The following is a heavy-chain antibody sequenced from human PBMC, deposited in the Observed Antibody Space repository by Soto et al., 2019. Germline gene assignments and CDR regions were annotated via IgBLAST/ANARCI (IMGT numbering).Heavy chain of an antibody. V-gene: IGHV1-69*13. CDR2: IIPIFGTA. J-gene: IGHJ4*02. D-gene: IGHD5-18*01. CDR1: GGTFSSYA. CDR3: ARDSEAHSYGFGY. Sequence: SVKVSCKASGGTFSSYAISWVRQAPGQGLEWMGGIIPIFGTANYAQKFQGRVTITADESTSTAYMELSSLRSEDTAVYYCARDSEAHSYGFGYWGQGTLVTVSS.